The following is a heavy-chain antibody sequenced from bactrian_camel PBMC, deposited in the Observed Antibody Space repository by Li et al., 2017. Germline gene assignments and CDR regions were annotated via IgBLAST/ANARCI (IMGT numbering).Heavy chain of an antibody. J-gene: IGHJ7*01. D-gene: IGHD2*01. CDR1: GYDHNNYC. CDR2: IDGEDTT. Sequence: HVQLVESGGGSVQAGGSLTLSCEVFGYDHNNYCLGWVRQAPGQEREGVAAIDGEDTTDYADSVKGRFTISRDNDKNTLYLQMNSLKPEDSATYYCATGGSVSLWWFSGYGVDSWGEGTQVTVS. V-gene: IGHV3S1*01.